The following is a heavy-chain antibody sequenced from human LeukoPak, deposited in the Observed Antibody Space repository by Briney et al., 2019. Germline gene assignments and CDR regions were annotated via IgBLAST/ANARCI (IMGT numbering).Heavy chain of an antibody. Sequence: PSETLSLTCTVSGGSISSGGYYWSWIRQPAGKGLEWIGRIYTSGSTNYNPSLKSRVTISVDTSKNQFSPKLSSVTAADTAVYYCARSPIAAAGTSFDYWGQGTLVTVSS. CDR1: GGSISSGGYY. CDR3: ARSPIAAAGTSFDY. CDR2: IYTSGST. V-gene: IGHV4-61*02. D-gene: IGHD6-13*01. J-gene: IGHJ4*02.